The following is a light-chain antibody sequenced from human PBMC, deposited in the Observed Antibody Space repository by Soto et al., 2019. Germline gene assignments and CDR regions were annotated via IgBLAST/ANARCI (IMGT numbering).Light chain of an antibody. CDR3: QSYDSSLSGWV. V-gene: IGLV1-40*01. J-gene: IGLJ3*02. CDR1: SSNIGAGYD. Sequence: QSVLTQPPSVSGAPGQRVTISCTGSSSNIGAGYDVHWYQQLPGTAPKLLIYGNSIRPSGVPDRFSGSKSDTSASLAITGLQAEDEADYYCQSYDSSLSGWVFGGGTKVTV. CDR2: GNS.